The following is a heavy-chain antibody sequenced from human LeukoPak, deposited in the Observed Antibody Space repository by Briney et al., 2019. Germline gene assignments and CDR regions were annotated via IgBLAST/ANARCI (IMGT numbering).Heavy chain of an antibody. J-gene: IGHJ4*02. Sequence: PSETLSLTCSVSGDSVTRDDYFYSWTRQPPGEGLEWIAYIYYTAGSYYNPSLRSRVTMSIDTSRNQFSLKLSSVTAADTAVYHCGRALRHSESYVVEYWSQGTLVTVSS. D-gene: IGHD3-16*01. V-gene: IGHV4-30-4*01. CDR1: GDSVTRDDYF. CDR3: GRALRHSESYVVEY. CDR2: IYYTAGS.